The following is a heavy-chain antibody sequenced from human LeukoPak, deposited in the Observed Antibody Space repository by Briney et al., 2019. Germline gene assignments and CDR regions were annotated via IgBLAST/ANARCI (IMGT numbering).Heavy chain of an antibody. CDR1: GFTLSSYG. CDR3: ATVTTPFTRYFDWLLY. J-gene: IGHJ4*02. CDR2: ISYDGSNK. Sequence: GRSLRLSCASAGFTLSSYGMHWVRQAPGKGLEWVAFISYDGSNKYYADSVKGRFTISRDNSKNTLYLQMNSLRVEDTAVYYCATVTTPFTRYFDWLLYWGQGTLVTVSS. D-gene: IGHD3-9*01. V-gene: IGHV3-30*03.